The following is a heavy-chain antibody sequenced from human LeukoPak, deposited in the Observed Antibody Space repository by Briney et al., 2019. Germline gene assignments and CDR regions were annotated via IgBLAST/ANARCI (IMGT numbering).Heavy chain of an antibody. J-gene: IGHJ6*02. V-gene: IGHV3-23*01. CDR1: GFTFGSYA. Sequence: GGSLRLSCAASGFTFGSYAMSWVRQAPGKRLEWVSAISGSGGSTYCADSVKGRFTISRDNSKKTLYLQMNSLRAEDTAVYYCAKGIAARLYYYYGMDVWGQGTTVTVSS. D-gene: IGHD6-6*01. CDR2: ISGSGGST. CDR3: AKGIAARLYYYYGMDV.